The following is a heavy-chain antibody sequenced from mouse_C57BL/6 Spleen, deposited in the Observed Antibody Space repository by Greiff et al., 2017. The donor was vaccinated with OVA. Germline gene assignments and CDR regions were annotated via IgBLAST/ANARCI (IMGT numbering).Heavy chain of an antibody. J-gene: IGHJ4*01. CDR3: AREGNWDYYAMDY. Sequence: QVQLQQSGAELVRPGASVKLSCKASGYTFTDYYINWVKQRPGQGLEWIARIYPGSGNTYYNEKFKGKATLTAEKSSSTAYMQLSSLTSEDSAVYYCAREGNWDYYAMDYWGQGTSVTVSS. V-gene: IGHV1-76*01. CDR1: GYTFTDYY. D-gene: IGHD4-1*01. CDR2: IYPGSGNT.